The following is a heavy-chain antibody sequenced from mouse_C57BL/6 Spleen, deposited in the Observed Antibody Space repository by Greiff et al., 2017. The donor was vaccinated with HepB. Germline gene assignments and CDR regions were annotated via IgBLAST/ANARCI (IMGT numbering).Heavy chain of an antibody. Sequence: EVQLVESEGGLVQPGSSMKLSCTASGFTFSDYYMAWVRQVPEKGLEWVANINYDGSSTYYLDSLKSRFIISRDNAKNILYLQMSSLKSEDTATYYCARGYSNYRYFDVWGTGTTVTVSS. CDR1: GFTFSDYY. D-gene: IGHD2-5*01. V-gene: IGHV5-16*01. CDR3: ARGYSNYRYFDV. CDR2: INYDGSST. J-gene: IGHJ1*03.